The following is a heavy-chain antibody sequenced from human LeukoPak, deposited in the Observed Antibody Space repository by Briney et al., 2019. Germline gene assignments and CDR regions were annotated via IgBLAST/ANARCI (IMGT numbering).Heavy chain of an antibody. J-gene: IGHJ4*02. CDR1: GGFITSRSYY. Sequence: SETLSLTCTVSGGFITSRSYYWGWIRQPPGKGLEWIGSVYYTGSTYYNPSLKSRVTISVDTSKNQFSLKLTSVTAADTAVYYCARLGFVWTTVTTSYYFDYWGQGTLVTVSS. CDR3: ARLGFVWTTVTTSYYFDY. V-gene: IGHV4-39*01. CDR2: VYYTGST. D-gene: IGHD4-17*01.